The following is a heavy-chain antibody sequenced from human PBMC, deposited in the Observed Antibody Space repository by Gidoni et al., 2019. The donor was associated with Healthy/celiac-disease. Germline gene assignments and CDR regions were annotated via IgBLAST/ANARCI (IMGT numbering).Heavy chain of an antibody. CDR1: GFTFSSYA. CDR2: ISGSGGST. J-gene: IGHJ4*02. Sequence: VQPGGSLRLSCAASGFTFSSYAMSWVRQAPGKGLEWVSAISGSGGSTYYADSVKGRFTISRDNSKNTLYLQMNSLRAEDPAVYYCAKDLSFYCSSTSCYTEGFDYWGQGTLVTVSS. CDR3: AKDLSFYCSSTSCYTEGFDY. D-gene: IGHD2-2*02. V-gene: IGHV3-23*01.